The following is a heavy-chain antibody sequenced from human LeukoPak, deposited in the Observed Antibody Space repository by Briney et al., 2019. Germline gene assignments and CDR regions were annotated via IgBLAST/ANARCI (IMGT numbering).Heavy chain of an antibody. V-gene: IGHV3-23*01. Sequence: GGSLRLSCAASGFTFSSYAMSWVRQAPGKGLEWVSAISGSGGSTYYADSVKGRFTISRDNSKDTLYLQMNSLRAEDTAVYYCAKDNPRATVTTLNYWGQGTLVTVSS. J-gene: IGHJ4*02. CDR2: ISGSGGST. D-gene: IGHD4-17*01. CDR3: AKDNPRATVTTLNY. CDR1: GFTFSSYA.